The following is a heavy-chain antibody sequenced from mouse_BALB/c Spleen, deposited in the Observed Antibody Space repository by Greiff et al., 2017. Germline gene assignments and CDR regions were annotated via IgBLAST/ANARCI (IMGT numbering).Heavy chain of an antibody. D-gene: IGHD2-1*01. CDR1: GFTFSSYG. Sequence: EVQVVESGGDLVKPGGSLKLSCAASGFTFSSYGMSWVRQTPDKRLEWVATISSGGSYTYYPDSVKGRFTISRDNAKNTLYLQMSSLKSEDTAMYYCARGDGNYPYFDYWGQGTTLTVSS. CDR3: ARGDGNYPYFDY. CDR2: ISSGGSYT. J-gene: IGHJ2*01. V-gene: IGHV5-6*01.